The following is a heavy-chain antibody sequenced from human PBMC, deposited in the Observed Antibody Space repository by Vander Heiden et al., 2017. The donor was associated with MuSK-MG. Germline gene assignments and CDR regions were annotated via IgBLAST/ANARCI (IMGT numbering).Heavy chain of an antibody. J-gene: IGHJ4*02. V-gene: IGHV4-34*01. CDR1: GGSFSGYY. D-gene: IGHD3-10*01. Sequence: QVQLQQWGAGLLKPSETLSLTCAVYGGSFSGYYWSWIRQPPGKGLEWIGEINHSGSTNYNPSLKSRVTISVDTSKNQFSLKLSSVTAADTAVYYCARVTYYYGSGSYRRPYDYWGQGTLVTVS. CDR3: ARVTYYYGSGSYRRPYDY. CDR2: INHSGST.